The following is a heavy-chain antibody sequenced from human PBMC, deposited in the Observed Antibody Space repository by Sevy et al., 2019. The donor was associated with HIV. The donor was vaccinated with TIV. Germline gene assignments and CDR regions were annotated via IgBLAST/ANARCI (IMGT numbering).Heavy chain of an antibody. D-gene: IGHD2-21*02. CDR2: INWNGGST. Sequence: GGSLRLSCAASGFVFEDYGMNWVRQAPGKGLECVSGINWNGGSTGYADSVKGRFTITRDNAKNSLYLQMNSLRAEDTALYYCARDGSCGGACYYFDTWGQGALVTVSS. CDR1: GFVFEDYG. CDR3: ARDGSCGGACYYFDT. V-gene: IGHV3-20*04. J-gene: IGHJ4*02.